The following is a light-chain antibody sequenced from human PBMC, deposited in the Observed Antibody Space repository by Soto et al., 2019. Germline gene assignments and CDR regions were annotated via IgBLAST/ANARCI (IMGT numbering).Light chain of an antibody. J-gene: IGLJ3*02. Sequence: QSVLPQPPSASGTPGQTIALSCSGGSSNIGSHTVNWDQQLPGTAPRLLIYSNTQRPSGVPDRFSGEKSGTSASLAISGLQAEYEGDYYCASWDDSLNGVVFGGGTKLTVL. CDR2: SNT. CDR3: ASWDDSLNGVV. V-gene: IGLV1-44*01. CDR1: SSNIGSHT.